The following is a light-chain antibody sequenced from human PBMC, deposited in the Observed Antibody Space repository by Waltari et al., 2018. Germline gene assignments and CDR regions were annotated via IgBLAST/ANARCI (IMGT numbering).Light chain of an antibody. V-gene: IGLV3-10*01. CDR3: YSTLDNKNRRRKV. J-gene: IGLJ3*02. Sequence: SYALTQPPSLSVSPGQTATIPCPGAALPDHFAYWFQQKSDQAPVLVIDQDSKRRTGIPEIFSGFSSGTMANLTISGAQVEDEGDYYYYSTLDNKNRRRKVFGRGTGLTVL. CDR1: ALPDHF. CDR2: QDS.